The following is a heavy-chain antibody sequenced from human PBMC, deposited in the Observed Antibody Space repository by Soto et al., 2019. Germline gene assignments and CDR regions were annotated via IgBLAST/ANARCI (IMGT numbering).Heavy chain of an antibody. CDR3: ARYPSVAIDI. CDR1: GGTFSNDY. V-gene: IGHV4-59*01. Sequence: SEPLSLTCFISGGTFSNDYWTWLRQSPGKGLEWIGYIFHSGITDYNPSVKSRVTISIDKSRNLFSLNLTSVTAADTAVYYCARYPSVAIDIWGQGTMVTV. CDR2: IFHSGIT. J-gene: IGHJ3*02.